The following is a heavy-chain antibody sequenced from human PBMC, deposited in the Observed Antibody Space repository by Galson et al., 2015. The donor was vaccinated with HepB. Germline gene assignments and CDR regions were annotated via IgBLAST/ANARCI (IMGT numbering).Heavy chain of an antibody. J-gene: IGHJ4*02. Sequence: SLRLSCAASGFTFSSYSMTWVRQAPGTGLEWVSSISSSSSYIYYADSVKGRFTIARDNAKNSLYLQMNSLGAEDTAVYYCARDSVRTVTIKYWCQGTLVTVSS. CDR3: ARDSVRTVTIKY. V-gene: IGHV3-21*01. CDR2: ISSSSSYI. CDR1: GFTFSSYS. D-gene: IGHD4-17*01.